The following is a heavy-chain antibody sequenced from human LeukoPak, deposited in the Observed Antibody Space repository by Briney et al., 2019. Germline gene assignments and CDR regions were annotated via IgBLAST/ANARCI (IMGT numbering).Heavy chain of an antibody. J-gene: IGHJ4*02. Sequence: GGSLRLSCAASGFTFSSYSMNWVRQAPGKGLEWVSYISSSSSTIYYADSVKGRFTISRDNAKNSLYLRMNSLRAEDTAVYYCAREYIPDYWGQGTLVTVSS. D-gene: IGHD2-2*02. V-gene: IGHV3-48*01. CDR2: ISSSSSTI. CDR1: GFTFSSYS. CDR3: AREYIPDY.